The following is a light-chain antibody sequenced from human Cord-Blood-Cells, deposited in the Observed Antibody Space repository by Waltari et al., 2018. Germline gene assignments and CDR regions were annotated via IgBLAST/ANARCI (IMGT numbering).Light chain of an antibody. J-gene: IGLJ1*01. CDR3: GTWDSSLSAYV. CDR2: ENN. Sequence: QSVLTQPPSVSAAPGQKVTISCSGSSPNIWNNYVSWYQQLPGTAPKLLIYENNKRPSGIPDRFSGSKSGTSATLGITGLQTGDEADYYCGTWDSSLSAYVFGTGTKVTVL. CDR1: SPNIWNNY. V-gene: IGLV1-51*02.